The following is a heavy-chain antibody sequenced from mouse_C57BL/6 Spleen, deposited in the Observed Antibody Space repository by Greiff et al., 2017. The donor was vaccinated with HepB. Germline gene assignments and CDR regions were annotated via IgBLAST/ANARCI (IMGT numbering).Heavy chain of an antibody. Sequence: VQGVESGAELAKPGASVKLSCKASGYTFTSYWMHWVKQRPGQGLEWIGYINPSSGYTKYNQKFKDKATLTADKSSSTAYMQLSSLTYEDSAVYYCARSYSNPYYYAMDYWGQGTSVTVSS. J-gene: IGHJ4*01. CDR1: GYTFTSYW. CDR2: INPSSGYT. D-gene: IGHD2-5*01. V-gene: IGHV1-7*01. CDR3: ARSYSNPYYYAMDY.